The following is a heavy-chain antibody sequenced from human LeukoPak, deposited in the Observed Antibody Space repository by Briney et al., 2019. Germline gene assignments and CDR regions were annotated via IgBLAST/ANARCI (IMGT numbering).Heavy chain of an antibody. CDR3: ARDYGDYVLDY. D-gene: IGHD4-17*01. CDR2: INPNGGST. Sequence: GASVKVSCKASGYTFTSYYIRWVRQAPGQGLEWMGMINPNGGSTTNAQKLQGRITMTRDTATSTVYMELSSLRSEDTAVYYCARDYGDYVLDYWGQGTLVTVSS. J-gene: IGHJ4*02. V-gene: IGHV1-46*01. CDR1: GYTFTSYY.